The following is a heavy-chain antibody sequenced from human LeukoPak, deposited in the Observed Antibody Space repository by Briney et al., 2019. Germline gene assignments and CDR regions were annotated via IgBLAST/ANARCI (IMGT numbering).Heavy chain of an antibody. J-gene: IGHJ4*02. Sequence: ASVKVSCKASGYTFTSYGISWVRQAPGQGLEWMGWISAYNGNTNYAQKLQGRVTMTTDTSTSTAYMELRSLRSDDTAVYYCARDPLNWSRSGGSIDYWGQGTLVTVSS. CDR3: ARDPLNWSRSGGSIDY. CDR2: ISAYNGNT. CDR1: GYTFTSYG. V-gene: IGHV1-18*01. D-gene: IGHD1-20*01.